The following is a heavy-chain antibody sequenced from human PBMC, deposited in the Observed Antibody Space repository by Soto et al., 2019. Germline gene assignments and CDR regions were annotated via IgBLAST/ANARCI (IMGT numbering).Heavy chain of an antibody. Sequence: QVQLVQSGAEVKKPGASVKVSCKASGYTFTSYGISWVRQAPGQGLEWMGWISAYNGNTNYAQKLQGRVTMTTDTSTSTAYMELRSLRSDDTAVYYCARDSPGEDIVVVVVAPLMDVWGKGTTVTVSS. CDR1: GYTFTSYG. V-gene: IGHV1-18*01. J-gene: IGHJ6*03. CDR2: ISAYNGNT. D-gene: IGHD2-15*01. CDR3: ARDSPGEDIVVVVVAPLMDV.